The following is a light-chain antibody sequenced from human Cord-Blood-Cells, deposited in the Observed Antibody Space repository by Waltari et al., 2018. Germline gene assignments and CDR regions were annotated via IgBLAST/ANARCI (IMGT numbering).Light chain of an antibody. CDR1: SGHSSYI. Sequence: QPVLTQSSSASASLGSSVKLTCTLSSGHSSYIIAWHQQQPGKAPRYLMKLEGSGSYNKGSRVPDRFSGSSSGADRYLTISNLQSEDEADYYCETWDSNIWVFGGGTKLTVL. V-gene: IGLV4-60*03. CDR3: ETWDSNIWV. CDR2: LEGSGSY. J-gene: IGLJ3*02.